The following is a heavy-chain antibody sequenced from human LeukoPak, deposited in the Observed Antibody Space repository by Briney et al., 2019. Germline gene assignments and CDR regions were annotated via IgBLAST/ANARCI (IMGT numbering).Heavy chain of an antibody. CDR3: ARESNPFAYDFWSGYGSQADYGMDV. D-gene: IGHD3-3*01. J-gene: IGHJ6*02. CDR2: IYYSGST. V-gene: IGHV4-30-4*01. Sequence: SETLSLTCTVSGGSISSGDYYWSWIRQPPGKGLEWIGYIYYSGSTYYNPSLKSRVTISVGTSKNQFSLKLSSVTAADPAVYYCARESNPFAYDFWSGYGSQADYGMDVWGQGTTVTVSS. CDR1: GGSISSGDYY.